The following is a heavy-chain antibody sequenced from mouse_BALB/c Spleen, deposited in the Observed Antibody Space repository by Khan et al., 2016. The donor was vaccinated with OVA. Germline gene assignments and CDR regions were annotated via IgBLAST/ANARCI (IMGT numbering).Heavy chain of an antibody. CDR3: TRGACGSRFAY. J-gene: IGHJ3*01. CDR1: GYTFTDFT. V-gene: IGHV1S137*01. Sequence: QVQLQQSGAELVRPGVSVKISCKGSGYTFTDFTIHWVKQSHALSLEWIGVISTYYGDVTYNQKFKGKATMTVDKSSSTTYMEHARLTLEVSAIYCWTRGACGSRFAYWVQGTLVTVSA. CDR2: ISTYYGDV. D-gene: IGHD4-1*01.